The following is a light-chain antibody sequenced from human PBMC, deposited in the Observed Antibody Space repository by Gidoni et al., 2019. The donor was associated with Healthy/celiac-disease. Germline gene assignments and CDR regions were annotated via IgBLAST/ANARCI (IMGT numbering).Light chain of an antibody. CDR3: QQYYSYPWT. V-gene: IGKV1-8*01. Sequence: IRMTQSPSSLSASTGDRVTITCRASQGISSYLAWYQQKPGKAPKLLIYAASTLQSGVPSRFSGSGSGTDFTLTISCLQSEDFATYYCQQYYSYPWTFGQGTKVEIK. CDR2: AAS. J-gene: IGKJ1*01. CDR1: QGISSY.